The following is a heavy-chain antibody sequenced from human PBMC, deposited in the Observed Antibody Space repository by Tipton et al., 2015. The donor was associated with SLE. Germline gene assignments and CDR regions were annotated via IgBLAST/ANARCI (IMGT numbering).Heavy chain of an antibody. D-gene: IGHD7-27*01. CDR2: INHSGST. CDR3: ARDRLTWAPFDY. J-gene: IGHJ4*02. Sequence: TLSLTCAVYGGSSTGSYWSGIPRPPRKELAGIGEINHSGSTNSNPSLKSRVTISVDTSKNQFSLKLSSVTAADTAVYYCARDRLTWAPFDYWGQGTLVTVAS. CDR1: GGSSTGSY. V-gene: IGHV4-34*01.